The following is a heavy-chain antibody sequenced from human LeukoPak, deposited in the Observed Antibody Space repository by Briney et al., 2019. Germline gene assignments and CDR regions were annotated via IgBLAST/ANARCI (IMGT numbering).Heavy chain of an antibody. Sequence: ASVKVSCKASGYTFTDYYIHWLRQAPGQGLEWMGWISANIGGTNYAQKFRGRVTMTKDTSISTAYMELSGLTSDDTAGYYCARDGSFDYWGQGTLVTVSS. CDR3: ARDGSFDY. V-gene: IGHV1-2*02. CDR1: GYTFTDYY. D-gene: IGHD5-12*01. CDR2: ISANIGGT. J-gene: IGHJ4*02.